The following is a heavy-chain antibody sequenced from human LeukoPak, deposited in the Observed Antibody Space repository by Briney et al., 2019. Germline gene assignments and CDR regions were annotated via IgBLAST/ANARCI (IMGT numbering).Heavy chain of an antibody. CDR2: ISSCSSYI. CDR3: ARDLYSRASRFDP. D-gene: IGHD6-13*01. Sequence: GGSLRLSCAASGFTFSSYSMNWVRQAPGKGLEWVSSISSCSSYIYYADSVKGRFTISRDNAKNSLYLQMNSLRAEDTAVYYCARDLYSRASRFDPWGQGTLVTVSS. J-gene: IGHJ5*02. CDR1: GFTFSSYS. V-gene: IGHV3-21*01.